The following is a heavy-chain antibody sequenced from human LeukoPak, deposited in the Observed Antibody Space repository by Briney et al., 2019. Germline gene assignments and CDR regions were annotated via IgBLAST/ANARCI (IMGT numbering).Heavy chain of an antibody. Sequence: SVNVSCQASGYTFPNYGISWLRQAPGQGLEWMGWISPYNGHTNYAQKHQGRVTMTTATSTSTAYMELRSLRSDDTAVYYCVRTRKITCGGVIVEIGIFDYWGQGTLVTVSS. J-gene: IGHJ4*02. D-gene: IGHD3-16*02. CDR3: VRTRKITCGGVIVEIGIFDY. V-gene: IGHV1-18*01. CDR1: GYTFPNYG. CDR2: ISPYNGHT.